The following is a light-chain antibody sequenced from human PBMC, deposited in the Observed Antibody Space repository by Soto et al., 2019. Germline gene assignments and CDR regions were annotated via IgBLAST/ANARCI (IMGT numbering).Light chain of an antibody. Sequence: QSVLTQPPSASGSPGQSVSISCTGSSSNVGGYNYVSWYQQHPGKAPRLIIYEVDKRPSGVPDRFSGSKAGSTASLTVSGLQADDEADYYCWSYAGRNTYVFGPGTNVTVL. CDR2: EVD. V-gene: IGLV2-8*01. CDR3: WSYAGRNTYV. CDR1: SSNVGGYNY. J-gene: IGLJ1*01.